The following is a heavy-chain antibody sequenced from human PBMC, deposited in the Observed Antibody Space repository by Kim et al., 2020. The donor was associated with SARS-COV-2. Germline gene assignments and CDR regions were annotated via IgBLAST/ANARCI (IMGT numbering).Heavy chain of an antibody. D-gene: IGHD6-13*01. CDR3: ARSGSSWYYFDY. Sequence: NYAQKFQGRVTMTRDTSISTAYMELSRLRSDDTAVYYCARSGSSWYYFDYWGQGTLVTVSS. V-gene: IGHV1-2*02. J-gene: IGHJ4*02.